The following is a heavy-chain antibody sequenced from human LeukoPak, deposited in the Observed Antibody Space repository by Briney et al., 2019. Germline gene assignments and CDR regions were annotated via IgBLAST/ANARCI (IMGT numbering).Heavy chain of an antibody. CDR2: ISSNGVTV. D-gene: IGHD2-2*02. CDR3: ARVGRDLYGDDY. CDR1: GFTFSDYY. V-gene: IGHV3-11*04. J-gene: IGHJ4*02. Sequence: GGSLRLSCAASGFTFSDYYMSWIRQAPGKGLEWVSYISSNGVTVYYADSVKGRFTISRDNAKNSLYLQMNNLRAEDTAVYYCARVGRDLYGDDYWGQGTLVTVSS.